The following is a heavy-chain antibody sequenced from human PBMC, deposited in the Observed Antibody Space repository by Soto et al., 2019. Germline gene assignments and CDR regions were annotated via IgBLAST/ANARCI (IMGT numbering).Heavy chain of an antibody. Sequence: QITLKESGPPLVRPTQTLTLTCTFSGFSLTTSGVGVGWIRQPPGKALEWLAVIYWDDDKRYSSSLKSRLTITNDTSKNQVVLTMTNMDPVDTATYYCAHHPYYGLGSYSFDYWGQGTLVTVSS. CDR3: AHHPYYGLGSYSFDY. CDR1: GFSLTTSGVG. CDR2: IYWDDDK. V-gene: IGHV2-5*02. D-gene: IGHD3-10*01. J-gene: IGHJ4*02.